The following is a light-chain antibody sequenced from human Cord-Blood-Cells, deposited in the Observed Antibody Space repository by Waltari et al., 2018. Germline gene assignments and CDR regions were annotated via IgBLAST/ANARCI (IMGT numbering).Light chain of an antibody. J-gene: IGLJ1*01. CDR2: EVS. V-gene: IGLV2-8*01. CDR3: SSYAGSNNV. CDR1: SSDVGGYNY. Sequence: QSALTQPPSASGSPGQTVTISCTGTSSDVGGYNYVSWYQQHPGKAPKLMSYEVSKRPSGVPDRFSGSKSGNTASLTVSGLQAEDEADYYCSSYAGSNNVFETGTKVTVL.